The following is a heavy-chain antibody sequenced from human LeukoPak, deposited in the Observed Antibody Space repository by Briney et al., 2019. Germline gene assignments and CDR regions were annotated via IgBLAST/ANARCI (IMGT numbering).Heavy chain of an antibody. Sequence: GGSLRLSCAASEFTFYNYWMSWVRQAPGKGLEWVANINQDGGKEYYVDSVKGRFTISRDNAKNSLYLQMNSLRAEDTAVYYCARDGRGDYCSGGSCLMFDPWGQGTLVTVSS. D-gene: IGHD2-15*01. CDR3: ARDGRGDYCSGGSCLMFDP. CDR2: INQDGGKE. CDR1: EFTFYNYW. J-gene: IGHJ5*02. V-gene: IGHV3-7*01.